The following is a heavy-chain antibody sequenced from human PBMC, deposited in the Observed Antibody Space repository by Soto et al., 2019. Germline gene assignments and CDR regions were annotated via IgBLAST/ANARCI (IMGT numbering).Heavy chain of an antibody. CDR3: VRAAPYDHLWSGYQTLDL. CDR2: IHQAGSER. Sequence: GGSLRLSCAASGFTLTPYWMTWVRQAPGKGLEWVANIHQAGSERYYVDSVKGRFTISRDNTKNSVYLQMDSLRVEDTALYYCVRAAPYDHLWSGYQTLDLWGQGNPVTVSS. J-gene: IGHJ1*01. V-gene: IGHV3-7*03. CDR1: GFTLTPYW. D-gene: IGHD3-3*01.